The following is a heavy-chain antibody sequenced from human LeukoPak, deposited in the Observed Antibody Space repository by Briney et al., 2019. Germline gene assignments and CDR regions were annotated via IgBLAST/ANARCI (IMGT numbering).Heavy chain of an antibody. D-gene: IGHD3-22*01. J-gene: IGHJ4*02. CDR2: ISGSGGST. Sequence: GGSLRLSCAASGFTFSSYAMSWVRQAPGKGLEWVSAISGSGGSTYYADSVKGRFTISRDNSKNTLYLQMNSLGAEDTALYYCAKESPSMYYYDSSGYFDYWGQGTLVTVSS. CDR3: AKESPSMYYYDSSGYFDY. CDR1: GFTFSSYA. V-gene: IGHV3-23*01.